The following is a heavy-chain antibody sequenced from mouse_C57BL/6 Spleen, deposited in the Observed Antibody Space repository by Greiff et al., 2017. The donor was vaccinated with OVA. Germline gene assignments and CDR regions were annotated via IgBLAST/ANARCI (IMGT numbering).Heavy chain of an antibody. CDR3: ASCYDYDGDYAMDY. J-gene: IGHJ4*01. D-gene: IGHD2-4*01. CDR1: GFTFRDYG. V-gene: IGHV5-17*01. Sequence: EVKLVESGGGLVKPGGSLKLSCAASGFTFRDYGMHWVRQAPEKGLEWVAYISSGSSTIYYADTVKGRFTISRDNAKNTLFLQMTSLRSEDTAMYYCASCYDYDGDYAMDYWGQGTSVTVSS. CDR2: ISSGSSTI.